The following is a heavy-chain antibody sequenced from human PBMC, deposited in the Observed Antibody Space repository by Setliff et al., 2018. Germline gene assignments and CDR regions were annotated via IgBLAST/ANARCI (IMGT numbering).Heavy chain of an antibody. J-gene: IGHJ6*02. Sequence: PSETLSLTCTVSGGRISGSNHYWGWIRQSPGKGLEWIATIYYSGSTYYNPSLKSRVTISVDTSENQFFLEITSVTAADTAIYYCARDLGFGPSYRYSSGYGMDVWGQGTTVTV. CDR3: ARDLGFGPSYRYSSGYGMDV. CDR1: GGRISGSNHY. V-gene: IGHV4-39*07. CDR2: IYYSGST. D-gene: IGHD3-10*01.